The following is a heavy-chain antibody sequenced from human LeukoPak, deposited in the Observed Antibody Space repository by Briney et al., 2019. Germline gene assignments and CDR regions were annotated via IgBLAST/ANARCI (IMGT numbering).Heavy chain of an antibody. CDR2: LSGSDSTT. CDR1: GFTFSSDG. Sequence: GGSLRLSCATSGFTFSSDGMSWVRQAPGKGLEWVSALSGSDSTTYYADSVKGRFTISRDNSKNTLFLEMNSLRVEDTAVYYCAKAGYTSSWPLDNWGQGTQVTVSS. CDR3: AKAGYTSSWPLDN. V-gene: IGHV3-23*01. J-gene: IGHJ4*02. D-gene: IGHD6-13*01.